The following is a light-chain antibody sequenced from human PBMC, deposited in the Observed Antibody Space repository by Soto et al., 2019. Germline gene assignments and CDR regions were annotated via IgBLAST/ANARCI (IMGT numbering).Light chain of an antibody. V-gene: IGLV2-14*01. CDR3: SSYTRSSTHWV. Sequence: QAASVSGSPGQSITISCTGTSSDVGGYNYVSWYQQHPGKAPKLMIYEVTNRPSGVSNRFSGSKSGNTASLTISGLQAEDEADYYCSSYTRSSTHWVFGGGTKLTVL. J-gene: IGLJ3*02. CDR1: SSDVGGYNY. CDR2: EVT.